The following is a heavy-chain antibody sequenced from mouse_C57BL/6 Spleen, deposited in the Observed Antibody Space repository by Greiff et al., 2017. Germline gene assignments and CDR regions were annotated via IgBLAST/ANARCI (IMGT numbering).Heavy chain of an antibody. CDR3: ARRGYFDV. J-gene: IGHJ1*03. CDR2: IDPSDSYT. Sequence: QVQLQQPGAELVRPGTSVKLSCKASGYTFTSYWMHWVKQRPGQGLEWIGVIDPSDSYTNYNQKFKGKATLTVDTSSSTAYMQLSSLTSEDSAVYNCARRGYFDVWGTGTTVTVSS. CDR1: GYTFTSYW. V-gene: IGHV1-59*01.